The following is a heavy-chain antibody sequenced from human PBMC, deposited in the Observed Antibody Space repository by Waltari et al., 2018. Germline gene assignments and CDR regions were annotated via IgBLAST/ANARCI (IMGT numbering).Heavy chain of an antibody. Sequence: QVQLQESGPGLVKPSETLSLTCPVSGGSISSYYWSWIRQPAGKGLEWIGRIYTSGSTNYNPSLKSRVTMSVDTSKNQFSLKLSSVTAADTAVYYCAGVNYDFWSGYGKDPNWFDPRGQGTLVTVSS. D-gene: IGHD3-3*01. V-gene: IGHV4-4*07. CDR1: GGSISSYY. J-gene: IGHJ5*02. CDR3: AGVNYDFWSGYGKDPNWFDP. CDR2: IYTSGST.